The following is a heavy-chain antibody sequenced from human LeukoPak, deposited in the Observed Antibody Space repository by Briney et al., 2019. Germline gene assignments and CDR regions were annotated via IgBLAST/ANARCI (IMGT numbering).Heavy chain of an antibody. CDR3: ASLVGLTRYSSSCYSGYSYYMDV. J-gene: IGHJ6*03. D-gene: IGHD6-13*01. CDR2: IIPIFGTT. V-gene: IGHV1-69*06. Sequence: ASVKVSCKASGGTFISYAISWVRQAPGQGGEWMGGIIPIFGTTNYAQKFQDRVTITADKSTSTAYMEVNSLRAEDTAVYYCASLVGLTRYSSSCYSGYSYYMDVWGKGTTVTFSS. CDR1: GGTFISYA.